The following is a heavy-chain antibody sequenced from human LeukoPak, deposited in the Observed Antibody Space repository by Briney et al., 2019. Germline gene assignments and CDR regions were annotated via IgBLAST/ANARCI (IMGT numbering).Heavy chain of an antibody. Sequence: SETLSLTCTVSGGSISSGGYYWSWIRQHPGKGLEWIGYIYYSGSTYYNPSLKSRVTISVDTSKNQFSLKLSSVTAADTAVYYCARVRYFDWLKFDYWGQGTLVTVSS. CDR1: GGSISSGGYY. D-gene: IGHD3-9*01. J-gene: IGHJ4*02. CDR2: IYYSGST. V-gene: IGHV4-31*03. CDR3: ARVRYFDWLKFDY.